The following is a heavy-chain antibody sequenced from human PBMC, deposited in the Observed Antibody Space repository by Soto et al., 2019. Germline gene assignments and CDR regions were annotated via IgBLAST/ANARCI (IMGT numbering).Heavy chain of an antibody. CDR1: GSSISSYY. D-gene: IGHD3-3*01. V-gene: IGHV4-59*01. Sequence: SETLSLTCTVSGSSISSYYWSWIRQPPGKGLEWIGYIYYSGSTNYNPSLKSRVTISVDTSKNQFSLKLSSVTAADTAVYYCARGRENYDFWSPPALGYDMDVWGQGTTVTVS. CDR3: ARGRENYDFWSPPALGYDMDV. CDR2: IYYSGST. J-gene: IGHJ6*02.